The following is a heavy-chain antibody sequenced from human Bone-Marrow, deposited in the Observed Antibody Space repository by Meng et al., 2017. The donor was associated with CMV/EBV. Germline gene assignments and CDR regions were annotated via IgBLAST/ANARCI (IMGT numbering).Heavy chain of an antibody. V-gene: IGHV1-46*01. Sequence: ASVKVSCKAFGYTFTRYYMHWVRQAPGQGLEWMGMIDPSSGGSTRYAQTFQGRVTVTRDTSTSTVYMELSGLRSEDTAVYYCAALPMTTVSYNFDYWGQGTLVTVAS. CDR3: AALPMTTVSYNFDY. D-gene: IGHD4-11*01. J-gene: IGHJ4*02. CDR2: IDPSSGGST. CDR1: GYTFTRYY.